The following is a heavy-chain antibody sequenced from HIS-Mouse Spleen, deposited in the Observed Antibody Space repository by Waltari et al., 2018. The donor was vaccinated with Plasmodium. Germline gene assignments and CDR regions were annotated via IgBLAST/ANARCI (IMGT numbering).Heavy chain of an antibody. J-gene: IGHJ4*02. CDR1: GGSISSYY. CDR3: ARLRYSYGYFDY. V-gene: IGHV4-59*08. Sequence: QVQLQESGPGLVKPSETLSLTCTVSGGSISSYYWSWIRQPPGKGLEWIGYIHYSGSTNYNPSLKSRVTISVDTSKNQFSLKLSSVTAADTAVYYCARLRYSYGYFDYWGQGTLVTVSS. CDR2: IHYSGST. D-gene: IGHD5-18*01.